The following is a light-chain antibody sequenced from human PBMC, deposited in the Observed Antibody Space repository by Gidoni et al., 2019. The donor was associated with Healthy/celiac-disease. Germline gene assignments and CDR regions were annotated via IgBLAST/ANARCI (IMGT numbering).Light chain of an antibody. CDR1: QSVLYSSNNKNY. CDR2: WAS. Sequence: DIVMPQSPDPLAVSLGERATINCKSSQSVLYSSNNKNYLAWYQQKPGQPPKLLIYWASTRESGVPDRFSGSGSGTDFTLTISSLQAEDVAVYYCQQYYSTFWTFGQGTKVEIK. V-gene: IGKV4-1*01. CDR3: QQYYSTFWT. J-gene: IGKJ1*01.